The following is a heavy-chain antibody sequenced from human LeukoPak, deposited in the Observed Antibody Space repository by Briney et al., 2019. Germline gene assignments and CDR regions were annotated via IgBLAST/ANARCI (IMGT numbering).Heavy chain of an antibody. J-gene: IGHJ6*02. D-gene: IGHD6-25*01. CDR3: TKNIAAPGRVDYQYYAMDE. Sequence: GGSLRLSCAASGFNFRGYWMTWVRQAPGKGLQGVASIKQDGSDEYHVDSVKGRFTISRDNAKNSMYLQMNNLRGEDTAVYYCTKNIAAPGRVDYQYYAMDEWGQGTTVTV. CDR2: IKQDGSDE. CDR1: GFNFRGYW. V-gene: IGHV3-7*01.